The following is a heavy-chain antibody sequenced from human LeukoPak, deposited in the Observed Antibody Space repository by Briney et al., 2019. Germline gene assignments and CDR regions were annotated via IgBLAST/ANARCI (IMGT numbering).Heavy chain of an antibody. V-gene: IGHV1-2*04. CDR3: ARAGSSGWYVHY. J-gene: IGHJ4*02. CDR2: INPNSGGT. CDR1: GYTFTGYC. D-gene: IGHD6-19*01. Sequence: ASLKVSCKASGYTFTGYCIHWVRQAPGQGLEWMGWINPNSGGTNYAQKFQGWVTMTRDTSISTAYMELSRLRSDDTAVYYCARAGSSGWYVHYWGQGTLVTVSS.